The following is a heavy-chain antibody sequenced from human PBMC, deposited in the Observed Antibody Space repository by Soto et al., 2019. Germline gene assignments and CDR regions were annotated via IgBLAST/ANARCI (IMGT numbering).Heavy chain of an antibody. J-gene: IGHJ4*02. Sequence: VASVKVSCKASGYTFTSYGISLGRQAPGQGLEWMGWISAYNGNTNYAQKLQGRVTMTTDPSTSTAYMELRSLRSDDTAVYYCAVAAGPFFPFDYWGQGTLVTVSS. V-gene: IGHV1-18*01. CDR3: AVAAGPFFPFDY. CDR2: ISAYNGNT. D-gene: IGHD6-13*01. CDR1: GYTFTSYG.